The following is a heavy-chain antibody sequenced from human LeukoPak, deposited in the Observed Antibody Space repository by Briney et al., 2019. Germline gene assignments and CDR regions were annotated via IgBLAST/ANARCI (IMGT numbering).Heavy chain of an antibody. CDR3: ARDGWALGYCSGGSCYIFDY. V-gene: IGHV4-59*01. Sequence: KPSETLSLTCTVSGGSISTYYWSWIRQPPGKGLEWIGYIYYSGSTNYNPSLKSRVTISVDTSKNQFSLKLSSVTAADTAVYYCARDGWALGYCSGGSCYIFDYWGQGTLVTVSS. J-gene: IGHJ4*02. CDR1: GGSISTYY. D-gene: IGHD2-15*01. CDR2: IYYSGST.